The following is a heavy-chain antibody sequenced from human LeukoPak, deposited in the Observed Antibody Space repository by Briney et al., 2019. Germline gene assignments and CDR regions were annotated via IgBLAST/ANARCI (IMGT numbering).Heavy chain of an antibody. V-gene: IGHV3-30*04. J-gene: IGHJ4*02. D-gene: IGHD3-10*01. CDR3: VKEAYYGWGSSPTFYFDY. Sequence: GGSRRLSCAASGFTFSNYAMNWVRQAPGKGLEWVAVISHDVKTTYYADSAKGRFTISRDNSRNTVFLQMNRLRPEDTAVYYCVKEAYYGWGSSPTFYFDYWGQGTRVTVSS. CDR1: GFTFSNYA. CDR2: ISHDVKTT.